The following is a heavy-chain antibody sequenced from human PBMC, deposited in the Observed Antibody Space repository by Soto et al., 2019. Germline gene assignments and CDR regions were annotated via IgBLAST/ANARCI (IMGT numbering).Heavy chain of an antibody. J-gene: IGHJ3*01. CDR3: ARTVCERQAVYF. D-gene: IGHD1-1*01. CDR1: GCSMSTYY. Sequence: PSEKLSLTCSVSGCSMSTYYWNWIRQPPGKGLEWIGSISHSGRTNYSPSLMSRGTISVDMSKKQFSLRLSSVNATDTAVYYCARTVCERQAVYFLGQGTMIT. CDR2: ISHSGRT. V-gene: IGHV4-59*01.